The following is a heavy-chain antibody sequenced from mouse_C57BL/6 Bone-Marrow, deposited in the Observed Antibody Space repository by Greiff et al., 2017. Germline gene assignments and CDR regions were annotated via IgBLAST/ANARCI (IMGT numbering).Heavy chain of an antibody. CDR2: INPGSGGT. J-gene: IGHJ3*01. CDR3: ARWGDCEGAGFAY. Sequence: QVQLQQSGAELVRPGTSVKVSCKASGYAFTNYLIEWVKQRPGQGLEWIGVINPGSGGTNYNEKFKGKATLTADKSSSTAYLQLSSLTSEDSAVFYCARWGDCEGAGFAYWGQGTLVTVSA. V-gene: IGHV1-54*01. CDR1: GYAFTNYL.